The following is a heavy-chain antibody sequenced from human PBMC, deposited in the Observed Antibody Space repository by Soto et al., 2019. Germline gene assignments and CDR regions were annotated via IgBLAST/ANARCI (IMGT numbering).Heavy chain of an antibody. Sequence: QVQLVQSGPEVRKPGASVKVSCKASGYIFSRYGISWVRQAPGQGLEWMAWISGYNGNTKFGERVQGRVNVTTDTSTSTAYMELRSLRSDDTAVYYCAREAAVERNYYGLDVWGQGTTVIVSS. D-gene: IGHD1-1*01. CDR2: ISGYNGNT. CDR1: GYIFSRYG. V-gene: IGHV1-18*04. CDR3: AREAAVERNYYGLDV. J-gene: IGHJ6*02.